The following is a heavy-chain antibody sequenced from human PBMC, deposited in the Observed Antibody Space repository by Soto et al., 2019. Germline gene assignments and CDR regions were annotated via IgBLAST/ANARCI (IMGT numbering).Heavy chain of an antibody. CDR1: GFTLSSYW. CDR2: IDGAGHII. Sequence: EVHVEESGGGLVQPGGSLRLSCAASGFTLSSYWMHWARQAPGKGLVWVSSIDGAGHIIMHAVSVKGRFTVSTDNVKNTLYLQMNCLRSEDTAVYYCVREDCGGGLCKRFDYWGQGAPVSVSP. J-gene: IGHJ4*02. V-gene: IGHV3-74*03. CDR3: VREDCGGGLCKRFDY. D-gene: IGHD2-15*01.